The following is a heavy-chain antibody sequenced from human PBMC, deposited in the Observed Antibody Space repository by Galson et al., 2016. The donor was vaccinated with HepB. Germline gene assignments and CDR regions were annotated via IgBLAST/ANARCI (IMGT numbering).Heavy chain of an antibody. CDR2: INPNGGGT. CDR3: ARVRSNGWSYSYLDY. J-gene: IGHJ4*02. Sequence: SVKVSCKASGYTFTGHYIHWVRQAPGQGLEWMGWINPNGGGTNSAQKLHGRLTMTRDTSVTTAHMELTRLTSDDTAVYFCARVRSNGWSYSYLDYWGQGTLLTVSS. CDR1: GYTFTGHY. V-gene: IGHV1-2*02. D-gene: IGHD6-19*01.